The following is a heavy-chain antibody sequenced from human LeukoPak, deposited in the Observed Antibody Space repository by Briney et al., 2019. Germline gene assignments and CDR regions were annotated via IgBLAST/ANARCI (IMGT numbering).Heavy chain of an antibody. CDR2: ISGSGGST. CDR3: AKDHGYCTNGVCYRPPPGGGFDY. Sequence: GGSLRLSCAASGFTFSSYAMSWVRQAPGKGLEWVSAISGSGGSTYYADSVKGRFTISRDNSKNTLYLQMNSLRAEDTAVYYCAKDHGYCTNGVCYRPPPGGGFDYWGQGTLVTVSS. J-gene: IGHJ4*02. D-gene: IGHD2-8*01. V-gene: IGHV3-23*01. CDR1: GFTFSSYA.